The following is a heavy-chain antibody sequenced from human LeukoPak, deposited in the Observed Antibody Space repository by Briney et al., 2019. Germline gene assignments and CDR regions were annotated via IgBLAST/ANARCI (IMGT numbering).Heavy chain of an antibody. D-gene: IGHD5-18*01. V-gene: IGHV1-2*02. CDR3: AYSYGYFDWFDP. CDR1: GYTFTGYY. Sequence: ASLKVSCKASGYTFTGYYMHWVRQAPGQGLEWMGWINPNSGGTNYAQKFQGRVTMTRDTSISTAYMELSRLRSDDTAVYYCAYSYGYFDWFDPWGQGTLVTVSS. CDR2: INPNSGGT. J-gene: IGHJ5*02.